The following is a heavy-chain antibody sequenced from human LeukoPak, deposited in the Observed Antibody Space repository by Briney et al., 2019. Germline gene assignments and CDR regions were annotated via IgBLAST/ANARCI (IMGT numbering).Heavy chain of an antibody. J-gene: IGHJ4*02. CDR1: GGSLTSSSYY. V-gene: IGHV4-39*07. Sequence: SETLSLTCTVSGGSLTSSSYYWGWIRQPPGKGLEWIGSIYYSGSTYYKSSLKSRVTISVDTSKNQFSLRLSSVTAADTAVYFCARGANFWSGSAFDYWGQGTLVTVSS. CDR3: ARGANFWSGSAFDY. CDR2: IYYSGST. D-gene: IGHD3-3*01.